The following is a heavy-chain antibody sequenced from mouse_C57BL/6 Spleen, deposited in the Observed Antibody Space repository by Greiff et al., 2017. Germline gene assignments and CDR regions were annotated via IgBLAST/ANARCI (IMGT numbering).Heavy chain of an antibody. V-gene: IGHV1-80*01. CDR3: ASLYEFAY. CDR2: IYPGDGDT. D-gene: IGHD1-1*01. CDR1: GYAFSSYW. J-gene: IGHJ2*01. Sequence: VQLQQSGAELVKPGASGKISCKASGYAFSSYWLNWVKQRPGKGLEGIGQIYPGDGDTNYTGKFKGKATLTADKSSSTAYMQLSSLTSEDSAVYFCASLYEFAYWGQGTTLTVSS.